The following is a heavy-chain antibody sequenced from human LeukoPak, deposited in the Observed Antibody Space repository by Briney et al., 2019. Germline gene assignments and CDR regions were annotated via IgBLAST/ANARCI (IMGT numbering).Heavy chain of an antibody. CDR1: GYTFTSYD. J-gene: IGHJ4*02. CDR3: ARGFKDKLMATIGSDFDY. CDR2: MNPNSGNT. Sequence: EASVKVSCKASGYTFTSYDISWVRQATGQGLEWMGWMNPNSGNTGYAQKFQGRVTMTRNTSISTAYMELSSLRSEDTAVYYCARGFKDKLMATIGSDFDYWGQGTLVTVSS. D-gene: IGHD5-24*01. V-gene: IGHV1-8*01.